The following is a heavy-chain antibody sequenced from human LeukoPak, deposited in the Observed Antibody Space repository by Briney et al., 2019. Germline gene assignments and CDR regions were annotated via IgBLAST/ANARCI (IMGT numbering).Heavy chain of an antibody. Sequence: GGSLRLSCAASGFTFSSYTMIWVRQAPGKGLQWVSSISSGSRYIYYADSMKGRFTISRDSAKNSLYLLMKSLTVEDTAVYYCARGDETGDNCYYGMNVWGQGTTVIVSS. CDR3: ARGDETGDNCYYGMNV. D-gene: IGHD7-27*01. J-gene: IGHJ6*02. V-gene: IGHV3-21*01. CDR1: GFTFSSYT. CDR2: ISSGSRYI.